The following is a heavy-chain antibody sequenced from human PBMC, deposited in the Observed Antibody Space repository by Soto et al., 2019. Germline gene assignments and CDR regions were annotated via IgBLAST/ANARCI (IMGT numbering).Heavy chain of an antibody. CDR1: GYTFTSYG. CDR3: ARDTLDIVVVPAAIDY. Sequence: ASVKVSCKASGYTFTSYGISWVRQAPGQGLEWMGWISAYNGNTNYAQKLQGRVTMTTDTSTSTAYMELRSLRSDDTAVYYCARDTLDIVVVPAAIDYWGQGTLVTVS. D-gene: IGHD2-2*02. V-gene: IGHV1-18*04. J-gene: IGHJ4*02. CDR2: ISAYNGNT.